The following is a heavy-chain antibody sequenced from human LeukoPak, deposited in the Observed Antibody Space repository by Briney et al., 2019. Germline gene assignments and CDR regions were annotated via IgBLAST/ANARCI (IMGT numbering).Heavy chain of an antibody. D-gene: IGHD3-3*01. CDR1: GFTFSSYG. CDR2: IWYDGSNK. CDR3: AKGINYDFWSGYPFPDAFDI. J-gene: IGHJ3*02. V-gene: IGHV3-33*06. Sequence: GGSLRLSCAASGFTFSSYGMHWVRQAPGKGLEWVAIIWYDGSNKYYADSVKGRFTISRDNSKNTLYLQMNSLRAEDTAVYYCAKGINYDFWSGYPFPDAFDIWGQGTMVTVSS.